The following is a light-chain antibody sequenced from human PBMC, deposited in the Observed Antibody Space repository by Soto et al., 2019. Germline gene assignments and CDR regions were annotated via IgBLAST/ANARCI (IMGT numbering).Light chain of an antibody. CDR2: DAS. CDR1: QSVSSY. Sequence: EIVLTQSPATLSLSPGERATLSCRASQSVSSYLAWYQQKPGQAPRLLIYDASHRATGIPARFSGSGSGTDFTLTISGLAPEDFAGCYCQLRRNWPPLTFGQGAKVEIK. CDR3: QLRRNWPPLT. V-gene: IGKV3-11*01. J-gene: IGKJ1*01.